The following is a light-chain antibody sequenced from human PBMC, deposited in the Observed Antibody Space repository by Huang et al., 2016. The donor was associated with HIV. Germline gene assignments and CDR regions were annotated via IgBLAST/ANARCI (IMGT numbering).Light chain of an antibody. J-gene: IGKJ1*01. CDR3: HQSSGLPRT. CDR1: QSIDSN. CDR2: YAS. Sequence: EIALTQSPDFQSVTPKEKVTITCRASQSIDSNLHWYQQKPGQSPKLLIKYASQPFSGFPSRFSGSGSGTDFTLTINSLEPEDAATYYCHQSSGLPRTFGQGTKVEIK. V-gene: IGKV6-21*01.